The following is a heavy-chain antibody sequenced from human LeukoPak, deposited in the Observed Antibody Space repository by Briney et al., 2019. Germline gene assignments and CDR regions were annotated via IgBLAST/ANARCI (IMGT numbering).Heavy chain of an antibody. Sequence: GGSLRLSCAASGFTFSSYGMHWVRQAPGKGLEWVAFIRFDGSYKDYADSVKGRFTISRDNSKNTLYLQMNSLRAEDTAVYYCAKDLPYYDSSGYSDYWGQGTLVTVSS. CDR3: AKDLPYYDSSGYSDY. CDR2: IRFDGSYK. J-gene: IGHJ4*02. V-gene: IGHV3-30*02. D-gene: IGHD3-22*01. CDR1: GFTFSSYG.